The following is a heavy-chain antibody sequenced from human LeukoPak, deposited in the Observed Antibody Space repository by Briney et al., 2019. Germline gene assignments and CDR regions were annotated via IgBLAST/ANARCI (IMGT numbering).Heavy chain of an antibody. CDR2: IRSKAYGGTT. D-gene: IGHD2-2*01. Sequence: GGSLRLSCTASGFTFGDYAMSWVRQAPGRGLEWVGFIRSKAYGGTTEYAASVKGRFTISRDDSKSIAYLQMNSLKTEDTAVYYCTSDRVVPAALFDYWGQGTLVTVSS. CDR1: GFTFGDYA. V-gene: IGHV3-49*04. J-gene: IGHJ4*02. CDR3: TSDRVVPAALFDY.